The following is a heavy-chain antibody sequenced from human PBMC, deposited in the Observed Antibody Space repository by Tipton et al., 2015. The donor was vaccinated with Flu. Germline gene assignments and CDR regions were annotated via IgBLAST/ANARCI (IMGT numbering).Heavy chain of an antibody. J-gene: IGHJ3*01. CDR3: ARERLADYYESVRDASDF. V-gene: IGHV3-33*01. Sequence: SLRLSCPASGFTFDSYGMHWVRQAPGKGLEWVAFIGYDGNKKDYAGSVRGRFTISRDQSKNTVSLQMHSLRDEDTAVYYCARERLADYYESVRDASDFWGQGTLVTVSS. CDR2: IGYDGNKK. D-gene: IGHD3-22*01. CDR1: GFTFDSYG.